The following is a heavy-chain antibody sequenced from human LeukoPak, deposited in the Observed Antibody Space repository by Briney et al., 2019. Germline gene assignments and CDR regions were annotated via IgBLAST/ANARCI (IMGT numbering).Heavy chain of an antibody. CDR3: VRSDDFWSGYYGY. J-gene: IGHJ4*02. CDR2: IYTSGST. V-gene: IGHV4-61*02. Sequence: SETLSLTCSVSGGSISSGSYSWSWIRQPAGKGLEWSGRIYTSGSTNYNPSLKSRVTISVDTSKNQFSLKLSSVTAADTAVYYCVRSDDFWSGYYGYWGQGTLVTVSS. D-gene: IGHD3-3*01. CDR1: GGSISSGSYS.